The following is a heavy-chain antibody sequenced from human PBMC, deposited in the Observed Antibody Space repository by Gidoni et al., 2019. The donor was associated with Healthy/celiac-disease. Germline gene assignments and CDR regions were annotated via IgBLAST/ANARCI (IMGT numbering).Heavy chain of an antibody. Sequence: QVPLQPWGAGLFTPSETLSLTCAVYGVSVSGYYPSCTRQPPGKGLEWIGEINHSGSTNYNPSLKSRVTISVDTSKNQFSLKLSSVTAADTAVYYCARVVSSNVGGYSYGLRRYYYYYMDVWGKGTTVTVSS. V-gene: IGHV4-34*01. CDR3: ARVVSSNVGGYSYGLRRYYYYYMDV. CDR2: INHSGST. J-gene: IGHJ6*03. D-gene: IGHD5-18*01. CDR1: GVSVSGYY.